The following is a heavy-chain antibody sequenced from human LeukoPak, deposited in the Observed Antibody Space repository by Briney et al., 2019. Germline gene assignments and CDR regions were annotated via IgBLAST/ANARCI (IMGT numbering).Heavy chain of an antibody. V-gene: IGHV1-18*01. CDR3: ARGHSGYDFGSEILKYFDY. CDR2: ISAYNGNT. J-gene: IGHJ4*02. CDR1: GYTFTMYG. D-gene: IGHD5-12*01. Sequence: ASVTVSFTSSGYTFTMYGISGVRQAPGQGQEWMGWISAYNGNTNYAQKLQGRVTMTTETSTSTAYMELRSLTSDATALYYCARGHSGYDFGSEILKYFDYWGQGTLVTVSS.